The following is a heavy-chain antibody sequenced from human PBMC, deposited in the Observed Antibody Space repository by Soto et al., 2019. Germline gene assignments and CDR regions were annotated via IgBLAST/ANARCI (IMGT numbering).Heavy chain of an antibody. V-gene: IGHV1-3*01. CDR2: INVANSNI. D-gene: IGHD3-3*01. J-gene: IGHJ4*02. CDR3: ARDRSYDFWSGSDYFDY. Sequence: ASVKVSCKASGYTFTTYSIHWVRQAPGQRIEWMGWINVANSNIKYSEKFQGRVTITRDTSGSTAYMELSNLRSEDTAVYYCARDRSYDFWSGSDYFDYWGQGTLVTVSS. CDR1: GYTFTTYS.